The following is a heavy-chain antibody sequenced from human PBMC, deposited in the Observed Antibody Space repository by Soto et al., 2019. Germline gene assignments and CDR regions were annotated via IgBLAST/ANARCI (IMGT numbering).Heavy chain of an antibody. V-gene: IGHV3-33*08. CDR3: ARGDCTGAYCFSWPFNYGVDG. J-gene: IGHJ6*02. D-gene: IGHD2-8*02. CDR1: GFTFNTYG. Sequence: QVQLVESGGGVVQPGGSLRLSCTTSGFTFNTYGMYWVRQAPGKGLEWVAIIWYDGSNEYYGDSVKGRLTISRDNSMNTLYLQMNSLIAEVTALYYCARGDCTGAYCFSWPFNYGVDGWGQGTTVTVSS. CDR2: IWYDGSNE.